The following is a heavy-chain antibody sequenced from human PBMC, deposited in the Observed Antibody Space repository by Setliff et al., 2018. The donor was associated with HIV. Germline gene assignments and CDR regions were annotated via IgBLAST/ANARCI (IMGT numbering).Heavy chain of an antibody. J-gene: IGHJ6*02. Sequence: ASVKVSCKASGYTFSSYGISWVRQAPGQGLEWRGWISPSNGYTDYAQKFRDRVTLTTDTSTSTAYMEIKSLTSDDTAVYYCARVGGQWLSEYYYYYGMDVWGQGTTVTVSS. V-gene: IGHV1-18*01. CDR2: ISPSNGYT. D-gene: IGHD6-19*01. CDR3: ARVGGQWLSEYYYYYGMDV. CDR1: GYTFSSYG.